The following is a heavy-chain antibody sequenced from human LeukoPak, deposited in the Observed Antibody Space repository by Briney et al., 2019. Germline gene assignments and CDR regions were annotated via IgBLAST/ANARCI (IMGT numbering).Heavy chain of an antibody. J-gene: IGHJ4*02. D-gene: IGHD1-26*01. CDR1: GFTFSSYG. CDR2: IWYDGSNK. Sequence: PGGSLRLSCAASGFTFSSYGMHWVRQAPGKGLEWVAVIWYDGSNKYYADSVKGRFTISRDNDKSLLYLQMNNLRVDDTGFYYCARSLSGSYYGFFDYWGQGALVTVSS. V-gene: IGHV3-33*01. CDR3: ARSLSGSYYGFFDY.